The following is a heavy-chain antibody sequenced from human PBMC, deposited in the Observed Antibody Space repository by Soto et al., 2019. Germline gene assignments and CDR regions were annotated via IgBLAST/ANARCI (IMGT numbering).Heavy chain of an antibody. D-gene: IGHD2-21*01. CDR2: ISSSSSYI. V-gene: IGHV3-21*01. J-gene: IGHJ6*02. Sequence: EVQLVESGGGLVKPGGSLRLSCAASGFTFSSYSMNWVRQAPGKGLEWVSSISSSSSYIYYADSVKGRFTISRDNAKNSLYLQMNSLRAEDTAVYYCARDREKGVSPHRYYYYGMDVWGQGTTVTVSS. CDR3: ARDREKGVSPHRYYYYGMDV. CDR1: GFTFSSYS.